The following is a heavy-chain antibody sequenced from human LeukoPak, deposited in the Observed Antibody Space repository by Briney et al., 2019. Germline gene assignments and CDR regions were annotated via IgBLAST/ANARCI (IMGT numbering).Heavy chain of an antibody. V-gene: IGHV3-33*01. CDR1: GFTFGSYG. J-gene: IGHJ4*02. CDR2: IWYDGSNK. D-gene: IGHD1-26*01. Sequence: GRSLRLSCAASGFTFGSYGMHWVRQAPGKGLEWVTVIWYDGSNKYYADSVKGRFTISRDNSKDTLYLQMNSLRDEDTAVYYCARDTRSDYWGQGTLVTVSS. CDR3: ARDTRSDY.